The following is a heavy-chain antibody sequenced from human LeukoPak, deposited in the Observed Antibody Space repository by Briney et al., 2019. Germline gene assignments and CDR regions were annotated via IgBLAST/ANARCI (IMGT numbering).Heavy chain of an antibody. CDR1: GFTFGSYW. CDR3: ARSRSGYYYVDAFDI. J-gene: IGHJ3*02. Sequence: GSLRLSCAAPGFTFGSYWMSWVRQAPGKGLEWEANIKQDGSEKYYVDSVKGRFTISRDNTKNSLYLQMHSLRAEYTAVYCCARSRSGYYYVDAFDIWGQGTMVTVSS. CDR2: IKQDGSEK. V-gene: IGHV3-7*01. D-gene: IGHD3-22*01.